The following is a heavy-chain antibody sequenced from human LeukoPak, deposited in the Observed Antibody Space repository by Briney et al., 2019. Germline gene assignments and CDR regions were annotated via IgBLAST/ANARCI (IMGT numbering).Heavy chain of an antibody. D-gene: IGHD1-26*01. V-gene: IGHV4-34*01. J-gene: IGHJ4*02. Sequence: SETLSLTCAVYGGSFSGYYWSWIRQPPGKGLEWIGEINHSGSTNYNPSPKSRVTISVDTSKNQFSLKLSSVTAADTAVYYCARSGSYYGFDYWGQGTLVTVSS. CDR3: ARSGSYYGFDY. CDR2: INHSGST. CDR1: GGSFSGYY.